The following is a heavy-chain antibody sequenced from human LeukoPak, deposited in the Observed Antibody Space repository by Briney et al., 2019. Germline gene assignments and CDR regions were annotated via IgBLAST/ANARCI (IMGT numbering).Heavy chain of an antibody. CDR1: GYRLRNHG. J-gene: IGHJ2*01. Sequence: ASVKVSCKASGYRLRNHGISWVRQAPGQGLEWMGWIGADSGDTHGDTHYAEKLQGRVTMTTDASTDTAYMDLRSLTSDDTAVYYCARGSSPYNWYFDLWGRGTLVTVSS. V-gene: IGHV1-18*01. D-gene: IGHD4-11*01. CDR2: IGADSGDTHGDT. CDR3: ARGSSPYNWYFDL.